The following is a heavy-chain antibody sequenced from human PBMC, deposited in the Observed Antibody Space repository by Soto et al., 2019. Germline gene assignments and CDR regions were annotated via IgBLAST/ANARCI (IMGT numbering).Heavy chain of an antibody. D-gene: IGHD6-13*01. CDR2: VYYTGTT. CDR3: ARDLAAVPRAFDY. Sequence: QVQLQESGPGLLKPSETLSLTCTVSGGSISSYFYIWVRQPPGKGLECIGSVYYTGTTDCNPSLKSRVTISVDTSKTQFSLNLRSVTAADTAVYYCARDLAAVPRAFDYWGRGTLVTVSS. J-gene: IGHJ4*02. CDR1: GGSISSYF. V-gene: IGHV4-59*01.